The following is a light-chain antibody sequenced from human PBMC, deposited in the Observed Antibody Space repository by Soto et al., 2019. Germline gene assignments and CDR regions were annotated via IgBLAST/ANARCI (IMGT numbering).Light chain of an antibody. CDR1: QSVSSK. Sequence: EIVMTQSPATLSVSPGERATLSCRASQSVSSKLAWYQQKPGQAPRLLIYGASTRATGIPARFSGSGSGTEFTLTISSLQSEDFAVYYCQQYKDWRTFGQGTKLEIK. CDR2: GAS. V-gene: IGKV3-15*01. CDR3: QQYKDWRT. J-gene: IGKJ2*01.